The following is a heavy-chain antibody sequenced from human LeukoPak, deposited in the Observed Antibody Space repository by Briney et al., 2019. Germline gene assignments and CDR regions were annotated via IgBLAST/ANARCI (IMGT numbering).Heavy chain of an antibody. Sequence: GGSLRLSCAASGFTFSSHGMHWVRQAPGKGLEWVAYVRSDGSHDSYADSVTGRFTISRDNSKNTLFLQMNSLRAEDTSMYYCAKDARSFDWLFDHWGQGILVTVSS. V-gene: IGHV3-30*02. D-gene: IGHD3-9*01. CDR1: GFTFSSHG. J-gene: IGHJ4*02. CDR3: AKDARSFDWLFDH. CDR2: VRSDGSHD.